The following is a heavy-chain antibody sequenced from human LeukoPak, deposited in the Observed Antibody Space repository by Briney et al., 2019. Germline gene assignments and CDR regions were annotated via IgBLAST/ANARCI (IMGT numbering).Heavy chain of an antibody. CDR1: GFTFSSYA. CDR2: ISGSGGST. D-gene: IGHD3-22*01. V-gene: IGHV3-23*01. J-gene: IGHJ4*02. Sequence: GGSLRLSCAASGFTFSSYAMSWVRQAPGKGLEWVSAISGSGGSTYYADSVKGRFTISRDNSKNTLYLQMNSLRAEDTAVYYCAKDPGYYDSSDPNLFRWGYFDYWGQGTLVTVSS. CDR3: AKDPGYYDSSDPNLFRWGYFDY.